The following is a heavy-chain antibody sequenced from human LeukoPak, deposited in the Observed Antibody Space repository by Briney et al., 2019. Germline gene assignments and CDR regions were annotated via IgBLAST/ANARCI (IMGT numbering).Heavy chain of an antibody. CDR1: GYSFTDYY. D-gene: IGHD2-21*01. J-gene: IGHJ5*02. CDR3: ARADRLHGGPYLIGP. V-gene: IGHV1-2*02. CDR2: INPNSGGT. Sequence: ASVKVSCKTSGYSFTDYYMHWVRQAPGQGLEWMGWINPNSGGTNSAQKFQGRVTMTRDTSITTVYMEVSWLTSDDTAIYYCARADRLHGGPYLIGPWGQGTLVTVSS.